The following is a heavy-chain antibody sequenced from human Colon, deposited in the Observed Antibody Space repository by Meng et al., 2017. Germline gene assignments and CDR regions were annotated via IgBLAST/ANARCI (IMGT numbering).Heavy chain of an antibody. CDR1: GGSISSYY. Sequence: SETLSLTCTVSGGSISSYYWSWIRQPPGKGLEWIGYIYHSATTNYNPSLKNRVTTSVDSSNNQFSLKLSSVTAADTTVYYCARDNDGWSPFDCWGQGTLVTVSS. CDR3: ARDNDGWSPFDC. V-gene: IGHV4-59*01. J-gene: IGHJ4*02. D-gene: IGHD6-19*01. CDR2: IYHSATT.